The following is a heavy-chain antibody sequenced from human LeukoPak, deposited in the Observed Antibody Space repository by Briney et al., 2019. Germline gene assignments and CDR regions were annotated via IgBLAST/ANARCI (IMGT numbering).Heavy chain of an antibody. D-gene: IGHD2-2*01. CDR2: KRCSRICI. Sequence: GGTLRLPCAASVFTFSSYNKNWVRQPPGKGVGWVSYKRCSRICIDYADSGQGQLTISQDNGKNSVYLQMNSLSAEETAVYYCARAVPFCWVRGRMAAVSS. J-gene: IGHJ3*01. V-gene: IGHV3-21*01. CDR1: VFTFSSYN. CDR3: ARAVPFC.